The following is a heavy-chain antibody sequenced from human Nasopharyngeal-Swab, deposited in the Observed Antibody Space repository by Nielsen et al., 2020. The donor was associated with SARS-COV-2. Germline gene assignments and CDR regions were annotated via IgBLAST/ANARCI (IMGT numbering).Heavy chain of an antibody. V-gene: IGHV3-53*01. CDR2: IYSGGST. J-gene: IGHJ4*02. D-gene: IGHD6-19*01. CDR3: AKDGGGWYTSGWYYFDS. Sequence: GESLKISCAASGFTVSSNYMSWVRQAPGKGLEWVSVIYSGGSTYYADSVKGRFTISRDNSKNTLYLQMNSLRAGDTAVYYCAKDGGGWYTSGWYYFDSWGQQILVTVSS. CDR1: GFTVSSNY.